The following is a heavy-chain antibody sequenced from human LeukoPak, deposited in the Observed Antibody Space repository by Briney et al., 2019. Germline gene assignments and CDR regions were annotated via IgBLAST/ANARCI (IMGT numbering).Heavy chain of an antibody. CDR1: GFTFISYW. CDR2: IKQDGSEK. D-gene: IGHD6-19*01. J-gene: IGHJ4*02. V-gene: IGHV3-7*01. CDR3: ARTGSSGWRYYFDY. Sequence: GGSLRLSCAASGFTFISYWMSWVRQAPGKGLEWVANIKQDGSEKYYVDSVKGRFTISRDNAKKSLYLQMNSLRAEDTAVYYCARTGSSGWRYYFDYWGQGTLVTVSS.